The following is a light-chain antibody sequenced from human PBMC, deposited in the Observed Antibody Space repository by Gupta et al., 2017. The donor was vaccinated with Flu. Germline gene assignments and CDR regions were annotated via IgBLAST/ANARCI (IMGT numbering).Light chain of an antibody. V-gene: IGLV1-40*01. CDR2: ANT. J-gene: IGLJ3*02. Sequence: QSVLTQPPAVSGAPGQRVTISCTGSSPNIGAGYDVQWYQHLPGTAPKLLIYANTDRPSGVPDRFSGSKSGASASLAINGLQAEDEADYYCPSYDGSLNRWVFGAGTKLTVL. CDR1: SPNIGAGYD. CDR3: PSYDGSLNRWV.